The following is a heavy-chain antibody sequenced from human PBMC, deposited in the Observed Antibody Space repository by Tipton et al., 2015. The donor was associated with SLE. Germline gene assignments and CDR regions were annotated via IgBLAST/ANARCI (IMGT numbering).Heavy chain of an antibody. CDR2: IYSTGNT. J-gene: IGHJ4*02. V-gene: IGHV4-4*08. CDR1: ADSISNYY. CDR3: ARGSSRNIILDS. D-gene: IGHD2/OR15-2a*01. Sequence: LRLSCNVSADSISNYYWNWIRQSPGKGLEWIGYIYSTGNTNYNPSLASRVTISLDTAKNQFSLRLSSVTAADTAVYYCARGSSRNIILDSWGQGTLVTVSS.